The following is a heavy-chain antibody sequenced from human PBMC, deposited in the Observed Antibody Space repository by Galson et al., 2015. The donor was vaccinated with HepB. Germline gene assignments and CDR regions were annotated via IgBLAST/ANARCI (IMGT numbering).Heavy chain of an antibody. CDR1: GFTLSSYA. J-gene: IGHJ6*02. V-gene: IGHV3-30-3*01. D-gene: IGHD3-9*01. Sequence: SLRLSCAASGFTLSSYAMHWVRQAPGKGLEWVAIISFDGINTYYADSVKGRFTFSRDNSKNTLYLQMNSLTAEDTAVYYCARDSGQYFVYGMDVWGQGTTVNVSS. CDR3: ARDSGQYFVYGMDV. CDR2: ISFDGINT.